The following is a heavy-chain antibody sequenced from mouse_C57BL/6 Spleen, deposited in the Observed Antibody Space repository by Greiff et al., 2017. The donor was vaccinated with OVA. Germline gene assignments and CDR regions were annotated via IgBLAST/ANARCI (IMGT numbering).Heavy chain of an antibody. D-gene: IGHD2-3*01. V-gene: IGHV1-26*01. Sequence: EVMLQQSGPELVKPGASVKISCKASGYTFTDYYMNWVKQSHGKSLEWIGDINPNNGGTSYNQKFKGKATLTVDKSSSTAYMELRSLTSEDSAVYYCARGGMVRAWFAYWGQGTLVTVSA. J-gene: IGHJ3*01. CDR3: ARGGMVRAWFAY. CDR2: INPNNGGT. CDR1: GYTFTDYY.